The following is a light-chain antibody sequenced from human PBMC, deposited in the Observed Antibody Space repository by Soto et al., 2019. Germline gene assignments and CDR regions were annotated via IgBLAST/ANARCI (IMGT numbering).Light chain of an antibody. J-gene: IGLJ2*01. CDR2: EGS. V-gene: IGLV2-23*01. Sequence: QSVLTQPASVSGSPGQSITISCIGSSSDIGTYNLVSWYQHRPGKAPKLIIYEGSLRPSGISYRFSASKSGNTASLTISGLQAEDEADYHCCSYAGSDTWVFGGGTKLTVL. CDR1: SSDIGTYNL. CDR3: CSYAGSDTWV.